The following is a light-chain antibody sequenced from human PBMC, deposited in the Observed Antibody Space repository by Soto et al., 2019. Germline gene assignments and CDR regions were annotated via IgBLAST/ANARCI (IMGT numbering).Light chain of an antibody. CDR3: QQYGSLWT. V-gene: IGKV3-20*01. CDR2: GAS. Sequence: EIVLTQSPGTLSLSPGERATLSCRASQSVSSSYLASYQQKPGQAPRLLIYGASSRATGIPDRFSGSGSGTDFTLTISRLEPEDFAVYYCQQYGSLWTFGQGTKVEIK. J-gene: IGKJ1*01. CDR1: QSVSSSY.